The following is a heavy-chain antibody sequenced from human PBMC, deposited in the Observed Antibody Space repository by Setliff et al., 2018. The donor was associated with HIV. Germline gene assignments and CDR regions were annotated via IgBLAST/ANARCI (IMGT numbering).Heavy chain of an antibody. CDR1: GFTFSSYS. CDR3: ARDTEMITTTDAFDI. Sequence: SGFTFSSYSMHWVRQAPGKGLVWVSRITGDGSSTRYADSVNGRFTISRDNAKNTMYLEMNSLRAEDTAVYYCARDTEMITTTDAFDIWGQGTMVTVSS. J-gene: IGHJ3*02. V-gene: IGHV3-74*01. D-gene: IGHD3-22*01. CDR2: ITGDGSST.